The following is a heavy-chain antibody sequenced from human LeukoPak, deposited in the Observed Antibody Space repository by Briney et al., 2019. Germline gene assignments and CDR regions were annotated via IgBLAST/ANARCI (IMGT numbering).Heavy chain of an antibody. CDR1: GYTFTSYA. Sequence: GASVKVSCKASGYTFTSYAISWVRQAPGQGLEWMGGIIPIFGTANYAQKFQGRVTITADESTSTAYMELSSLRSEDTAVYYCARATTVTSRDAFDIWGQGTMVTVSS. D-gene: IGHD4-17*01. V-gene: IGHV1-69*13. J-gene: IGHJ3*02. CDR3: ARATTVTSRDAFDI. CDR2: IIPIFGTA.